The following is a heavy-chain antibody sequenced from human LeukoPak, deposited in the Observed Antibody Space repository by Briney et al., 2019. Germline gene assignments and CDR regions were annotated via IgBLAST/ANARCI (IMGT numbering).Heavy chain of an antibody. Sequence: GGSLRLSCAASGFTFSSYGMNWVRQAPGKGLEWVSYISSSGSTIYYADSVKGRFTISRDNAKNSLYLQMNSLRAEDTAVYYCARDCSGGSCYVGYYYYMDVWGKGTTVTVSS. D-gene: IGHD2-15*01. V-gene: IGHV3-48*03. J-gene: IGHJ6*03. CDR3: ARDCSGGSCYVGYYYYMDV. CDR2: ISSSGSTI. CDR1: GFTFSSYG.